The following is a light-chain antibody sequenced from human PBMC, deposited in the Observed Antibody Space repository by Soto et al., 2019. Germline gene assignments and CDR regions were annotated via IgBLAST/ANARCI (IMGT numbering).Light chain of an antibody. CDR1: QSFSSN. J-gene: IGKJ1*01. CDR3: QQYGSSPQT. V-gene: IGKV3-20*01. Sequence: ELVMTQSPATLSVSPGERATLSCRASQSFSSNVAWYQQTPGQAPRLLIYGASRRATGVPDRFSGSGSGSDFALTISRLEPEDFAVYYCQQYGSSPQTFGQGTKVDIK. CDR2: GAS.